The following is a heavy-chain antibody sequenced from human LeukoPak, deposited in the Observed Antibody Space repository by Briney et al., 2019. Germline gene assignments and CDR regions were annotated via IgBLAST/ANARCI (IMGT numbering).Heavy chain of an antibody. J-gene: IGHJ5*02. V-gene: IGHV3-7*01. Sequence: GGSLRLSCAASGFTFSSYAMSWVRQAPGKGLEWVANLNQDGREIHYVDSVQGRFTISRDNAKNMVYLQMNSLRVEDTAVYYCARDFRDGGVPHWFDPWGQGTLVTVSS. CDR1: GFTFSSYA. CDR2: LNQDGREI. D-gene: IGHD3-16*01. CDR3: ARDFRDGGVPHWFDP.